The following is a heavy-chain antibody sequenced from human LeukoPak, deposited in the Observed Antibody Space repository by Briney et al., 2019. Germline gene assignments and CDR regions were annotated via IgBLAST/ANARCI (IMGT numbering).Heavy chain of an antibody. D-gene: IGHD2-8*01. Sequence: GGSLRLSCAAYRFNVSSNFMSWVRQAPGKGPEWVSVIYSGGSTQYADSVKGRFTVSRDKSKNTLLLQMNSLRAEDTAVYYCASVYHSFWGQGTRVTVSS. CDR2: IYSGGST. CDR1: RFNVSSNF. V-gene: IGHV3-66*01. J-gene: IGHJ4*02. CDR3: ASVYHSF.